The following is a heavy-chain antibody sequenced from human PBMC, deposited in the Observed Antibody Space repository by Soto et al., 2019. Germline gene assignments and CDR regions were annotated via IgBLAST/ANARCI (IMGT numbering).Heavy chain of an antibody. V-gene: IGHV6-1*01. CDR2: TYYRSKWYN. J-gene: IGHJ6*03. Sequence: SHTLSLPCATSGYSVSSNSASLNFIMQSPSRGLEWLGRTYYRSKWYNDYAVSVKSRITINPDTSKNQFSLQLNSVTPEDTAVYYCARDSNWNYYYYYMDVWGKGTTVTVSS. CDR3: ARDSNWNYYYYYMDV. D-gene: IGHD1-1*01. CDR1: GYSVSSNSAS.